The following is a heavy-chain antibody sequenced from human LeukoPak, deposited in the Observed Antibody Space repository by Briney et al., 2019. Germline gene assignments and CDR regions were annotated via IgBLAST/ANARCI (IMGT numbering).Heavy chain of an antibody. D-gene: IGHD5-24*01. CDR3: AKDDRWLQFCC. V-gene: IGHV3-23*01. CDR1: GFTFSSHG. J-gene: IGHJ4*02. CDR2: IIPSGHST. Sequence: GGSLRLSCVASGFTFSSHGMNWVRQAPGKGLEWVSGIIPSGHSTYYADSVRGRFTISRDNSRNTVYLQMNSLRAEDTAVYYCAKDDRWLQFCCWGQGALVTVSA.